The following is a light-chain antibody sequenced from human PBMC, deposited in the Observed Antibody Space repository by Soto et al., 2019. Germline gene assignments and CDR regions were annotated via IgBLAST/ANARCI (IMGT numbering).Light chain of an antibody. CDR2: GAS. CDR1: QTVNNNY. CDR3: QHYGRSPS. Sequence: ELVLTQSPGTLSLSPGERATLSCRASQTVNNNYLAWYQQIPGQAPRLLISGASGRATGNPDRFSGSASGTNFTLTINKVEPEDSAVYYCQHYGRSPSFGQGTKVDIK. V-gene: IGKV3-20*01. J-gene: IGKJ1*01.